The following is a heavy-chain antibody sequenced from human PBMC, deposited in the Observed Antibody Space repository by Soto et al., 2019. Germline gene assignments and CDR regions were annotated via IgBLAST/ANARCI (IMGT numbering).Heavy chain of an antibody. CDR2: ISYDGSTK. CDR3: AREGIAESGPNYYDF. Sequence: QVQLVESGGGVVQPGRSLTIFCTASGFTFKHNAMHWIRQAPAKGLEWVADISYDGSTKNYADSVNGRFTISRDNSKNTLSLQMSALKGEDTATYYCAREGIAESGPNYYDFWGQGTLVAVSS. D-gene: IGHD6-13*01. V-gene: IGHV3-30-3*01. J-gene: IGHJ4*02. CDR1: GFTFKHNA.